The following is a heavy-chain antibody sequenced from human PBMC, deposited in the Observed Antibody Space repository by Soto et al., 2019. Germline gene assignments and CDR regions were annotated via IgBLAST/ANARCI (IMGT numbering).Heavy chain of an antibody. Sequence: GESLKISCKGSGYSFTSYWIGWVRQIPGKGLEWMGIIFPDDSETRYSPSFQGKVSISVDKSITTAYLQWSSLKASDTAMYYCARRLYDTSGYRYFDFWGQGTLVTVSS. CDR3: ARRLYDTSGYRYFDF. D-gene: IGHD3-22*01. V-gene: IGHV5-51*01. J-gene: IGHJ4*02. CDR2: IFPDDSET. CDR1: GYSFTSYW.